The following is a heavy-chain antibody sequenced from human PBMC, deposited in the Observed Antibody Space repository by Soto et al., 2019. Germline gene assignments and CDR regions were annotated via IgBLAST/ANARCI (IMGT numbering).Heavy chain of an antibody. D-gene: IGHD3-9*01. CDR3: ARELARYDTLTGKLDS. CDR2: ISSSSSYT. V-gene: IGHV3-11*06. J-gene: IGHJ4*02. Sequence: QVQLVESGGGLVEPGGSLRLSCAASGFTFSDYYISWIRQAPGKGLEWVSYISSSSSYTNYADSVKGRFTISRDNADNSVYLQMNSLRAEDTAVYYCARELARYDTLTGKLDSWGQGTLVTVSS. CDR1: GFTFSDYY.